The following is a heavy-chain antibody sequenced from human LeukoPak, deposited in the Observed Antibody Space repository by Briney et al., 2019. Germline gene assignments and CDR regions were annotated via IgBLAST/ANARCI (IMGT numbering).Heavy chain of an antibody. V-gene: IGHV1-46*01. CDR1: EYTFTSYY. CDR2: INPSGRGT. CDR3: ARRGYSGYCDY. D-gene: IGHD5-12*01. J-gene: IGHJ4*02. Sequence: ASVKVSCKASEYTFTSYYMHWVRQAPGQGLEWMGVINPSGRGTTYAQKFQGRVTMTRDTSTSTVYMELSSLRSEDTAVYYCARRGYSGYCDYWGQGTLVTVSS.